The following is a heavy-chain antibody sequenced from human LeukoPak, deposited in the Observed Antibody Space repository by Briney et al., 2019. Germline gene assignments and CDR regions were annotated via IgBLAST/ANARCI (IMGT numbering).Heavy chain of an antibody. D-gene: IGHD2-21*01. V-gene: IGHV3-48*04. CDR1: GFTFSSYG. CDR3: AREKIGVVGDAFDI. J-gene: IGHJ3*02. CDR2: ITPSATAV. Sequence: GGSLRLSCAASGFTFSSYGMNWVRQAPGKGPEWVSYITPSATAVFYADSVKGRFTISRDDAKNSLYLHMNSLRVEDTAIYYCAREKIGVVGDAFDIWGQGTIVTVSS.